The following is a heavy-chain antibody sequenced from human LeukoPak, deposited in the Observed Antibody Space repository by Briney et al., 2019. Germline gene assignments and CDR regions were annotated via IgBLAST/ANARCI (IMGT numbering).Heavy chain of an antibody. CDR1: GFTFSNYA. CDR3: ARESVVGATLDY. CDR2: IKQDGSEK. J-gene: IGHJ4*02. D-gene: IGHD1-26*01. V-gene: IGHV3-7*03. Sequence: GGSLRLSCAASGFTFSNYAMTWVRQAPGKGLEWVANIKQDGSEKYYVDSVKGRFTISRDNAKNSLYLQMNSLRAEDTAVYYCARESVVGATLDYWGQGTLVTVSS.